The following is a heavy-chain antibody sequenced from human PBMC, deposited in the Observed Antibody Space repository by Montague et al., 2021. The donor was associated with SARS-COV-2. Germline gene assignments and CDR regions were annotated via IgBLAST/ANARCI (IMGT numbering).Heavy chain of an antibody. CDR3: ARHRSISAAVPNAFDL. CDR2: IYTSGRT. Sequence: TLSLTCSVSGGSISTGNYYWSWIRQPAGKRLEWIGDIYTSGRTXYNPSVQSRVTILVDTSKNQFSLRLNSVTAADTAVYYCARHRSISAAVPNAFDLWGQGTMVTVSS. D-gene: IGHD6-13*01. V-gene: IGHV4-61*09. CDR1: GGSISTGNYY. J-gene: IGHJ4*02.